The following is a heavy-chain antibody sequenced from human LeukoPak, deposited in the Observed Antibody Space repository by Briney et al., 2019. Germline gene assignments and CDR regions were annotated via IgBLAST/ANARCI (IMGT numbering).Heavy chain of an antibody. CDR3: ARAPNPYSSGWYVFDY. Sequence: SETLSLTCTVSGDSISTSSYFWGWIRQSPGKELEWIGSIYFSGTSYSNPSLNSRVTISIDTAKNQFSLKLSSVTAADTAVYYCARAPNPYSSGWYVFDYWGQGTLVTVSS. CDR1: GDSISTSSYF. J-gene: IGHJ4*02. D-gene: IGHD6-19*01. CDR2: IYFSGTS. V-gene: IGHV4-39*07.